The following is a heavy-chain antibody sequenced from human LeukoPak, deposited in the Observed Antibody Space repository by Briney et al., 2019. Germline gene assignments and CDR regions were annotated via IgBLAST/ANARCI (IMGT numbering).Heavy chain of an antibody. CDR1: GGSISSSNW. CDR3: ARSPTGGARIYVGYSDY. CDR2: IYITGNT. V-gene: IGHV4-4*02. Sequence: SGTLSLTCAVSGGSISSSNWWSWVRPPPGGGLQWIGDIYITGNTHYSPSLKSRVTISVDKSKNQFSLTLRSVTAADTAVYYCARSPTGGARIYVGYSDYWGQGTLVTVSS. J-gene: IGHJ4*02. D-gene: IGHD2-21*01.